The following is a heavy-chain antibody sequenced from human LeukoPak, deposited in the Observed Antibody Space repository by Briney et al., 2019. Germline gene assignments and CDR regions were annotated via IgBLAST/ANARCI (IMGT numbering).Heavy chain of an antibody. Sequence: GGTLRLSCAASGFTFSDYYMSWIRQAPGKGLEWVSYISSSGSTIYYADSVKGRFTISRDNAKNSLYLQMNSLRAEDTAVYYCARDFHGSGSYHTFDPWGQGTLVTVPS. CDR3: ARDFHGSGSYHTFDP. CDR2: ISSSGSTI. V-gene: IGHV3-11*04. D-gene: IGHD3-10*01. J-gene: IGHJ5*02. CDR1: GFTFSDYY.